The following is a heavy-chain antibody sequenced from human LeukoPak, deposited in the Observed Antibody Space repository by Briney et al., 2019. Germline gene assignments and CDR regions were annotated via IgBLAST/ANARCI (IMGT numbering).Heavy chain of an antibody. Sequence: GGSLRLSCAASGFTFSDYYMSWIRQAPGKGLEWVSYISSSGSTIYYADSVKGRFTISRDNAKNSLYLQMNSLRAEDTAVYYCATYVWGSYRLTLSPNFDYWGQGTLVTVSS. CDR3: ATYVWGSYRLTLSPNFDY. CDR2: ISSSGSTI. D-gene: IGHD3-16*02. J-gene: IGHJ4*02. V-gene: IGHV3-11*01. CDR1: GFTFSDYY.